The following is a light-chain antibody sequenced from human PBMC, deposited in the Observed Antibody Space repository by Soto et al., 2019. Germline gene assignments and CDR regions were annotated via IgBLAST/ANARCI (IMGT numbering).Light chain of an antibody. J-gene: IGKJ5*01. Sequence: EIVLTQSPDILSLSPGEMATLSFRASQSVSSYLAWYQQKPGQAPRLLIYDASNRATGIPARFSGSGSGTDFTLTISGLEPADLGVYYCQQRHNWPITFGQGTRLEIK. CDR2: DAS. V-gene: IGKV3-11*01. CDR1: QSVSSY. CDR3: QQRHNWPIT.